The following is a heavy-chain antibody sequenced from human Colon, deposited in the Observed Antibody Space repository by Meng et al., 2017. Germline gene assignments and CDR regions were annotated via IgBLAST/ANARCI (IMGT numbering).Heavy chain of an antibody. CDR2: IWADGINI. CDR1: GFTFSTYG. D-gene: IGHD2-15*01. V-gene: IGHV3-33*01. Sequence: GESLKISCAASGFTFSTYGMHWVRQAPGKGLEWVAVIWADGINIYYADSVKGRFTISRDNSKNRLFLEMNSLRAEDTALYYCAAENPYCSGGSCSGTLAAFDIWGQGTMVTVSS. CDR3: AAENPYCSGGSCSGTLAAFDI. J-gene: IGHJ3*02.